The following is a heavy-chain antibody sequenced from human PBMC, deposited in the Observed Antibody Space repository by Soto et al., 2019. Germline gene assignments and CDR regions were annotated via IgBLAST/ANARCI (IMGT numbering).Heavy chain of an antibody. J-gene: IGHJ4*02. CDR3: AKGAPFDY. V-gene: IGHV3-30*18. CDR2: ISYDGSNK. Sequence: QVQLVESGGGVVQPGRSLRLSCAASGFTFSSYGMHWVRQAPGKGLEWVAVISYDGSNKYYADSVKGRFTISRDNSKHTLYLQMNSLRAEDTAVYYCAKGAPFDYWGQGTLVTVSS. CDR1: GFTFSSYG.